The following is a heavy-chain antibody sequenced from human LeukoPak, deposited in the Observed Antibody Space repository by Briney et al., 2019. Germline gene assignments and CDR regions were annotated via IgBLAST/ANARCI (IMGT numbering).Heavy chain of an antibody. V-gene: IGHV4-59*11. CDR1: GGSISSHY. CDR3: ASEPAANY. Sequence: PSETLSLTCTVSGGSISSHYWNWIRQPPGKGLEWIGYIYYSGSTNYNPSLKSRVTISVDTSKNQFSLKLSSVTAADTAVYYCASEPAANYWGQGTLVTVSS. J-gene: IGHJ4*02. CDR2: IYYSGST. D-gene: IGHD2-2*01.